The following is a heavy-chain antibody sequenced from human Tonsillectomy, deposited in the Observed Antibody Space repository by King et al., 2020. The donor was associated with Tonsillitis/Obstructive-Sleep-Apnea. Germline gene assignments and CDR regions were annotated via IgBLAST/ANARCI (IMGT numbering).Heavy chain of an antibody. CDR3: ARVGEGEGSSPRGYYYYYYMDV. Sequence: PLQESGPGLLKPSETLSLTCTVSDGSISSNSWSWIRQPPGKGLEWIGRVYYSGGTNYNPSLKSRVTISVDTSKKQFSLKVTSVTAADTAVYYCARVGEGEGSSPRGYYYYYYMDVWGKGTTVTVSS. CDR1: DGSISSNS. CDR2: VYYSGGT. J-gene: IGHJ6*03. V-gene: IGHV4-59*01. D-gene: IGHD6-6*01.